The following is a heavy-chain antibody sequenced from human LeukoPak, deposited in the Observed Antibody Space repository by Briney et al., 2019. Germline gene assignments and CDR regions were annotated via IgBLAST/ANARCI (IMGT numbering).Heavy chain of an antibody. CDR2: ISGSGGST. J-gene: IGHJ5*02. Sequence: PGGSLRLSCAASGFTFSSYAMSWVRQAPGKGLEWVSAISGSGGSTYYADSVKGRFTISRDNSKNTLYLQMNSLRPEDTAVYYCAKDPAIVVVPDNWFDHWGQGTLVTVSS. D-gene: IGHD2-2*01. CDR1: GFTFSSYA. V-gene: IGHV3-23*01. CDR3: AKDPAIVVVPDNWFDH.